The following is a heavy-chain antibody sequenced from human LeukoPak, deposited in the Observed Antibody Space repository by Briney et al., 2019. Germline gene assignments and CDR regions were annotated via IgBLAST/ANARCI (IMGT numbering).Heavy chain of an antibody. CDR2: ISYSGST. CDR1: GGSISSYY. V-gene: IGHV4-59*01. CDR3: ARSYCSSTSCYRTSYYYMDV. Sequence: SETLSLTCTVSGGSISSYYWSWIRQPPGKGLEWIGYISYSGSTNYNPSLKSRVSVDTSKNQFSLKLSSVTAADTAVYYCARSYCSSTSCYRTSYYYMDVWGKGTTVTVSS. D-gene: IGHD2-2*02. J-gene: IGHJ6*03.